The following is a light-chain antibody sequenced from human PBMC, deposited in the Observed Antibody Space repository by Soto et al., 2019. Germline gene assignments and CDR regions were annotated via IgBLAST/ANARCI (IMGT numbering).Light chain of an antibody. CDR1: QSISSW. V-gene: IGKV1-5*03. CDR3: QQYNSYSRT. Sequence: DIQMTQSPSTLSASVGDRVTITCRASQSISSWLAWYQQKPGKAPKLLIYKSSSLESGDPSRFSGSGAGTEFTLTISSLQPDDFASYCCQQYNSYSRTFGQVTKVEIK. CDR2: KSS. J-gene: IGKJ1*01.